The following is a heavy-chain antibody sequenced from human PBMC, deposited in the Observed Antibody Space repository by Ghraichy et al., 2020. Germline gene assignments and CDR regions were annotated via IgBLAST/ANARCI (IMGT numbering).Heavy chain of an antibody. Sequence: ASVKVSCKASGYTFTSYDINWVRQATGQGLEWMGWMNPNSGNTGYAQKFQGRVTMTRNTSISTAYMELSSLRSEDTAVYYCARLGYCSSTSCLGAYYYYGMDVWGQGTTVTVSS. D-gene: IGHD2-2*01. V-gene: IGHV1-8*01. CDR1: GYTFTSYD. CDR3: ARLGYCSSTSCLGAYYYYGMDV. J-gene: IGHJ6*02. CDR2: MNPNSGNT.